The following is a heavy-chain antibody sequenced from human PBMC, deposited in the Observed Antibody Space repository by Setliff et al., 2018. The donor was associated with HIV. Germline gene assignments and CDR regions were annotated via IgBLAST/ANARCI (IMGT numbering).Heavy chain of an antibody. J-gene: IGHJ3*01. Sequence: GGSLRLSCAASGFTFTNAWMSWVRQAPGKGLEWVGRIKSKTDGGTTDYAAPVKGRFTISRDNPKNTLNVQMNSLRVEDTAVYYCAKGRQSGYDLDALDLWGPGTLVTVSS. CDR3: AKGRQSGYDLDALDL. CDR1: GFTFTNAW. CDR2: IKSKTDGGTT. V-gene: IGHV3-15*01. D-gene: IGHD5-12*01.